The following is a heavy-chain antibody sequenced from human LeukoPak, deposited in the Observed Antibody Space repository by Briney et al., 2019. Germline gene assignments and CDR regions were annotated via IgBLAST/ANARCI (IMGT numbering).Heavy chain of an antibody. CDR3: ARERVTTTSFDY. Sequence: SETLSLTCTVSGGSISSSSYYWGWIRQPPGKGLEWIGNMFYSGRTYYNPSLKSRVTISLDTSKNQFSLKLRSVTAADTAVYYCARERVTTTSFDYWGQGVLVTVSS. D-gene: IGHD2/OR15-2a*01. V-gene: IGHV4-39*02. CDR2: MFYSGRT. J-gene: IGHJ4*02. CDR1: GGSISSSSYY.